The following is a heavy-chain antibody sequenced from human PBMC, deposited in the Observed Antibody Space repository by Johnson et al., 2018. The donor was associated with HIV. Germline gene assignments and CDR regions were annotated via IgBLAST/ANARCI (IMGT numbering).Heavy chain of an antibody. CDR3: ARGGYYDILTGYYALAAFL. Sequence: QVQLVESGGGLVQPGGSLRLSCAASGFTFSSYAMHWVRQAPGKGLEYVSAISSNGGSTYYADSVKGRFTISRDNSKNTLYLQMNSLRAEDTAVYYCARGGYYDILTGYYALAAFLW. V-gene: IGHV3-64*04. D-gene: IGHD3-9*01. CDR2: ISSNGGST. CDR1: GFTFSSYA. J-gene: IGHJ2*01.